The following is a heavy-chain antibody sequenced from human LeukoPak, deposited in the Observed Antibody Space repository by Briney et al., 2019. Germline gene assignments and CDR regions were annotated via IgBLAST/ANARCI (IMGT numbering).Heavy chain of an antibody. CDR2: ISGYSGDT. D-gene: IGHD3-9*01. V-gene: IGHV1-18*01. CDR1: GYTFNNYG. J-gene: IGHJ6*02. CDR3: ARHTLYYDILTGYSASDYYYYGMDV. Sequence: GASVKVSCKASGYTFNNYGLSWVRQAPGQGLEWVAWISGYSGDTNSAQKFQGRVTITADESTSTAYMELSSLRSEDTAVYYCARHTLYYDILTGYSASDYYYYGMDVWGQGTTVTVSS.